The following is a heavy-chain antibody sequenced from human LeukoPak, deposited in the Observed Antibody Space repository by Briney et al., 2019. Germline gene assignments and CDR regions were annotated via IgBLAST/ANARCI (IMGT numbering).Heavy chain of an antibody. D-gene: IGHD5-18*01. J-gene: IGHJ4*02. Sequence: PGGSLRLSCAASGFTFSSYEMNWVRQAPGKGLEWVSVIYSGGSTYYADSVKGRFTISRDNSKNTLYLQMNSLRAEDTAVYYCAAGKILLQAFDYWGQGTLVTVSS. CDR2: IYSGGST. CDR3: AAGKILLQAFDY. V-gene: IGHV3-53*01. CDR1: GFTFSSYE.